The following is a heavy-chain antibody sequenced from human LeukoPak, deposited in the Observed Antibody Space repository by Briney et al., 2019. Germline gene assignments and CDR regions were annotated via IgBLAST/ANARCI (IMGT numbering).Heavy chain of an antibody. Sequence: GGSLGLSCAASGFTFSSYSVNWVRQAPGKGLEWVSYISTGSQTIYYADSVKGRFTISRDNAKNSLYLQMNSLRAEDTAVYYCARDRSYSHFDYWGQGTLVTVSS. CDR3: ARDRSYSHFDY. J-gene: IGHJ4*01. D-gene: IGHD2-15*01. V-gene: IGHV3-48*01. CDR2: ISTGSQTI. CDR1: GFTFSSYS.